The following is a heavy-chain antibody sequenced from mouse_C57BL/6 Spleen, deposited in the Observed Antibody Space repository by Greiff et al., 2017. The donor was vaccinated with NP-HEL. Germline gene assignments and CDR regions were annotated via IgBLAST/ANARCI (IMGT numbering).Heavy chain of an antibody. V-gene: IGHV1-15*01. Sequence: QVQLKQSGAELVRPGASVTLSCKASGYTFTDYEMHWVKQTPVHGLEWIGAIDPETGGTAYNQKFKGKAILTAANSSSTAYMELRSLTSEDSAVYYCTREGDYYGSSSWFAYWGQGTLVTVSA. CDR3: TREGDYYGSSSWFAY. CDR1: GYTFTDYE. D-gene: IGHD1-1*01. J-gene: IGHJ3*01. CDR2: IDPETGGT.